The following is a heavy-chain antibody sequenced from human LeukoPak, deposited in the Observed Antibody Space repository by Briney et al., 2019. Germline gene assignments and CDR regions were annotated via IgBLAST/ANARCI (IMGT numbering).Heavy chain of an antibody. CDR2: IYYSGST. CDR1: GGSISSCDHY. J-gene: IGHJ6*02. D-gene: IGHD3-22*01. Sequence: PSETLSLTCTVSGGSISSCDHYWSWIRQPPGKGLEWIGYIYYSGSTYYNPSLKSRVTISVDTSKNQFSLKLSSVTAADTAVYYCARDPQIVPEEGMDVWGQGTTVTVSS. V-gene: IGHV4-30-4*01. CDR3: ARDPQIVPEEGMDV.